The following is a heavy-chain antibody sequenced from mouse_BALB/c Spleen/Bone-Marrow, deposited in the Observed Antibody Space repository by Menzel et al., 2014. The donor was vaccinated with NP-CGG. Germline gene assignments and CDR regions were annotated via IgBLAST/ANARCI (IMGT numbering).Heavy chain of an antibody. CDR1: GYAFTNYL. V-gene: IGHV1-54*03. J-gene: IGHJ2*02. Sequence: QVQLQQSGAELVRPGTSVKVSCKASGYAFTNYLIEWVKQRPGQGLEWIGVINPGSGATNYNESFKGKATLTADKSSSTPYMQLSSLTSDDSAVYFCARRLTGTLYFDYWGQGTSLTVSS. D-gene: IGHD4-1*01. CDR3: ARRLTGTLYFDY. CDR2: INPGSGAT.